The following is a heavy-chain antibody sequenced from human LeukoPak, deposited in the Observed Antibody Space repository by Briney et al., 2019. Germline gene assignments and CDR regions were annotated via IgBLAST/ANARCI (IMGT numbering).Heavy chain of an antibody. D-gene: IGHD1-1*01. J-gene: IGHJ4*02. Sequence: GGSLRLSCAASGFTFSSYSMRWVRQAPGKGLAWVSSISGSGGRIDYADSVKGRFTISRDNSKNTLSLQMNSLTAEDTAVYYCAKNPRLEGWIYFDSWGQGILVTVSS. CDR3: AKNPRLEGWIYFDS. CDR1: GFTFSSYS. CDR2: ISGSGGRI. V-gene: IGHV3-23*01.